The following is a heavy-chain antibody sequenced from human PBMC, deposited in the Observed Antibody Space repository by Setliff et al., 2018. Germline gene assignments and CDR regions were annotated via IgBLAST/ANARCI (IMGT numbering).Heavy chain of an antibody. CDR1: GGSISDNGYF. V-gene: IGHV4-39*07. Sequence: LSLTCTAPGGSISDNGYFWGWVRQPPGKGLEWIGNIYFGGNTYFNPSFKSRVTMSIDTSNSQFSLKLSSVTAADTAIYYCARDASASDGRNAFDIWGQGTMVTVSS. D-gene: IGHD1-26*01. J-gene: IGHJ3*02. CDR2: IYFGGNT. CDR3: ARDASASDGRNAFDI.